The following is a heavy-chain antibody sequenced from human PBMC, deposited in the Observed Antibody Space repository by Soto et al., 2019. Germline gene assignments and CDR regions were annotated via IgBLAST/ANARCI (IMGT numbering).Heavy chain of an antibody. D-gene: IGHD6-13*01. Sequence: EVQLLESGGGLVQPGGSLRLSCAASGFTFSSYAMSWVRQAPGKGLEWVPVISGSGDSTYYAVSVRGRFTSSRDNSKNSLYLLMNSLRAEDTAVYYCAKDRDGAAAGPTKFYGMDVWGQGTTVTVSS. CDR2: ISGSGDST. V-gene: IGHV3-23*01. CDR1: GFTFSSYA. J-gene: IGHJ6*02. CDR3: AKDRDGAAAGPTKFYGMDV.